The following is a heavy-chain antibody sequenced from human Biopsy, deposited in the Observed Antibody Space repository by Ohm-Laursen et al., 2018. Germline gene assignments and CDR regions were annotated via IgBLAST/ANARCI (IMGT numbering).Heavy chain of an antibody. CDR3: ARLLQTDGDGFWSGYYDY. J-gene: IGHJ4*02. D-gene: IGHD3-3*01. CDR1: GYTFNRNG. CDR2: ISPYNGDT. V-gene: IGHV1-2*02. Sequence: ASVKVSCKASGYTFNRNGISWVRQAPGQGLEWMGWISPYNGDTNSAQKFQGRVAMTRDTSITTAYLELSRLRSDGTAVYYCARLLQTDGDGFWSGYYDYWGQGTLVTVSS.